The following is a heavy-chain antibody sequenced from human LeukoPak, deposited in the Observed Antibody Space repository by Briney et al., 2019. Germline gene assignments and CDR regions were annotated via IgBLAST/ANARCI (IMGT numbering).Heavy chain of an antibody. CDR3: AKGSDYDYVWGSFYY. V-gene: IGHV3-23*01. D-gene: IGHD3-16*01. CDR2: ISGSGGST. CDR1: GFTFSSYA. Sequence: PGGSLRLSCAASGFTFSSYAMSWVRQAPGKGLEWVSAISGSGGSTYYADSVKGRFTISRDNSKNTLYLQMNSLRAEDTAVYYCAKGSDYDYVWGSFYYWGQGTLVTVSS. J-gene: IGHJ4*02.